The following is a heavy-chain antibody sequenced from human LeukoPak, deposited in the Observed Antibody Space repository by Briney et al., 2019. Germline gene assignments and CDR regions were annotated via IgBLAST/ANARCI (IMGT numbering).Heavy chain of an antibody. CDR3: ARGGYYYGMDV. J-gene: IGHJ6*02. D-gene: IGHD5-12*01. CDR1: GGTFSIYA. CDR2: IIPIFGTA. V-gene: IGHV1-69*13. Sequence: ASVNVSFKASGGTFSIYAISWVRQAPGQGLEWMAGIIPIFGTANYAQKFQGRVTITADESTSTAYMELSSLRSEDTAVYYCARGGYYYGMDVWGQGTTVTVSS.